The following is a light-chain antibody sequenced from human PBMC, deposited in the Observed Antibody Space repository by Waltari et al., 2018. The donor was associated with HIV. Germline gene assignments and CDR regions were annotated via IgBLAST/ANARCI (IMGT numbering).Light chain of an antibody. V-gene: IGLV1-44*01. CDR1: SSNIGRTS. Sequence: QSVLTQPPSASGTPGQRVTMSCSGSSSNIGRTSVNWYQQLPGTAPKLLIYSDNQRPFGVPDLFACSKSGISGSLAISGRQSEDEAVYYCASWEDSLNGVVFGGGTKLTVL. CDR2: SDN. J-gene: IGLJ2*01. CDR3: ASWEDSLNGVV.